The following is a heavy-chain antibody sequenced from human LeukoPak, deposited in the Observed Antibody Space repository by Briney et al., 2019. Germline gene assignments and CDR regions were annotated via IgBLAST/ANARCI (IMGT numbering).Heavy chain of an antibody. CDR1: GFTLSSYA. CDR2: ISDSGNT. V-gene: IGHV3-23*01. D-gene: IGHD5-12*01. Sequence: GGSLRLSCAASGFTLSSYAMSWVRQAPGKGLEWVSAISDSGNTYHADSVKGRFTISRDSSKNTLFLQMNRLRPEDAAVYYCAKDDAWVRYQDWGQGTLVTVSS. CDR3: AKDDAWVRYQD. J-gene: IGHJ4*02.